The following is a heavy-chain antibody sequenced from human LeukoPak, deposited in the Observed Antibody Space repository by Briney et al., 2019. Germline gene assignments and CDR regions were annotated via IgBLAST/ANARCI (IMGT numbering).Heavy chain of an antibody. D-gene: IGHD7-27*01. V-gene: IGHV3-72*01. J-gene: IGHJ4*02. Sequence: GGSLRLSCAASGFTFSDHHMDWVRQAPGEGLEWVARIRNKANRYTTEYAASVKGRLTISRDDSENSLYLQMDSLKTEDTAVYYCARSPLGIAPFDYWGQGTLVTVSS. CDR3: ARSPLGIAPFDY. CDR1: GFTFSDHH. CDR2: IRNKANRYTT.